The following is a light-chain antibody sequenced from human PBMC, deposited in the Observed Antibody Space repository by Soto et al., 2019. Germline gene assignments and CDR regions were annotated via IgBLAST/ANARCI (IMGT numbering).Light chain of an antibody. J-gene: IGKJ5*01. CDR3: QQSYSMPNT. V-gene: IGKV1-39*01. CDR1: QAEERW. Sequence: DIHITQSPCTRSASVRDRDIITCRATQAEERWRAWYQHKPGKTHKHLIYAASILQSGVPSRFSGTLSGTDFTLTISSLQPEDFATYYSQQSYSMPNTIGHGTRLEMK. CDR2: AAS.